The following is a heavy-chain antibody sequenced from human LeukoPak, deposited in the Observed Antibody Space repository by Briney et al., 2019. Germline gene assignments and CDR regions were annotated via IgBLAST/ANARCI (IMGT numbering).Heavy chain of an antibody. D-gene: IGHD5-18*01. CDR1: GFTFSSYW. CDR2: INSDGSST. Sequence: GGSLRLSCAASGFTFSSYWMHWVRQAPGKGLVWVSRINSDGSSTSYADSVKGRFTISRDNSKNTLYLQMNSLRAEDTAVYYCAKDSRGYSYGYYFDYWGQGTLVTVSS. J-gene: IGHJ4*02. V-gene: IGHV3-74*01. CDR3: AKDSRGYSYGYYFDY.